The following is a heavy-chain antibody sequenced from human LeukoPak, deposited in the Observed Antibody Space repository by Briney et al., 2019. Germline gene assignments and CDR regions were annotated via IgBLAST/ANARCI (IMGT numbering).Heavy chain of an antibody. Sequence: GGSLRLSCAASGFTFSSYEMNWVRQAPGKGLEWVSYISSSGSTIYYADSVKGRFTISRDNAKNSLYLQMSSLRAEDTAVYYCARDRRDILTGYYSLDYWGQGTLVTVSS. CDR3: ARDRRDILTGYYSLDY. J-gene: IGHJ4*02. V-gene: IGHV3-48*03. CDR2: ISSSGSTI. CDR1: GFTFSSYE. D-gene: IGHD3-9*01.